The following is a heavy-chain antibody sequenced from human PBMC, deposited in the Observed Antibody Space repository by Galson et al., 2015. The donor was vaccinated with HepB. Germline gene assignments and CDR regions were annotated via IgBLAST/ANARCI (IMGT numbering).Heavy chain of an antibody. V-gene: IGHV3-30*04. Sequence: SLRLSCAASGFTFSNYAMHWVRQAPGTGLEWVAVISYDGSYKYYADSVKGRFTVSRDNSKKTLYLQMNSLRAEDTAVYYCARDQGGPDYWGQGTLVTVSS. J-gene: IGHJ4*02. CDR2: ISYDGSYK. CDR3: ARDQGGPDY. CDR1: GFTFSNYA.